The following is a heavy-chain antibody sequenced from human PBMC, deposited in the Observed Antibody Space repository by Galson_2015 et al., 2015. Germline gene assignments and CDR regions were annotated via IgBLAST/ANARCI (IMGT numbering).Heavy chain of an antibody. V-gene: IGHV3-7*01. CDR1: GFSFSSYW. Sequence: SLRLSCAASGFSFSSYWMSWVRQAPGKGLEWVANIKQDGSEKYYVDSVKGPFTISRDNAKNSLYLQMNSLRAEDTAVYYRARGLSLWFGELGGFDYWGQGTLVTVSS. CDR3: ARGLSLWFGELGGFDY. D-gene: IGHD3-10*01. CDR2: IKQDGSEK. J-gene: IGHJ4*02.